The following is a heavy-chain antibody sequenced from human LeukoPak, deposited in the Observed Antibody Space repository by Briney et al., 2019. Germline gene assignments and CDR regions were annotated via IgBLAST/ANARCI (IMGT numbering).Heavy chain of an antibody. D-gene: IGHD6-19*01. CDR2: IYSGGST. CDR3: ARDCRSSGWYLTGCYGMDV. V-gene: IGHV3-66*01. CDR1: GFTFSSYA. J-gene: IGHJ6*02. Sequence: GGSLRLSCAASGFTFSSYAMSWVRQAPGKGLEWVSVIYSGGSTYYADSVKGRFTISRDNSKNTLYLQMNSLRAEDTAVYYCARDCRSSGWYLTGCYGMDVWGQGTTVTVSS.